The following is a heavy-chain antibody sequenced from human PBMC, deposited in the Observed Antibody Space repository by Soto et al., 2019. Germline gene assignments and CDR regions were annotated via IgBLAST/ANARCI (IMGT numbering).Heavy chain of an antibody. D-gene: IGHD2-15*01. J-gene: IGHJ4*02. CDR3: AIQRSGVVY. CDR1: GYSFTANS. Sequence: QVHLVQSGAEVKKPGASVKVSCKASGYSFTANSMHWVRQAPGQGLGWMGWINPNNGGTNYARKFQVWVTMTRDTSVSTAYMDLTRLKSGDTAVYYGAIQRSGVVYWGQGTLVTVSS. CDR2: INPNNGGT. V-gene: IGHV1-2*04.